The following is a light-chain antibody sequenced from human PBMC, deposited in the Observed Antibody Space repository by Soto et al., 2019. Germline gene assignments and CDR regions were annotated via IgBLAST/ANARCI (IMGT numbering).Light chain of an antibody. V-gene: IGKV3-15*01. J-gene: IGKJ5*01. CDR1: QTISNT. Sequence: EVVVAQSPATLSGSPADKVSLSCRAIQTISNTLAWYQQKPGQAPRLLIYAASTRATGVSARFSGSGSGTEFTLTISRLEPEDFAVYYCQQYGSSPPSSTFGQGTRLEIK. CDR2: AAS. CDR3: QQYGSSPPSST.